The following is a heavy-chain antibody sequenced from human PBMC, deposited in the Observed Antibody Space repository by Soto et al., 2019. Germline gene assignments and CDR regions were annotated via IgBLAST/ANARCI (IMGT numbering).Heavy chain of an antibody. CDR2: VSYSGKT. Sequence: QVQLQESGPGLVKTSDTLSLTCTVSGGSITPYYWSWIRQPPGEGLEWIGYVSYSGKTGYNPSLKSRVSMSIDTSKNEFSLKLTSLTAADAATYYCARQQYTVVTAFDVWGHGTTVAVSS. CDR1: GGSITPYY. D-gene: IGHD2-15*01. V-gene: IGHV4-59*07. CDR3: ARQQYTVVTAFDV. J-gene: IGHJ3*01.